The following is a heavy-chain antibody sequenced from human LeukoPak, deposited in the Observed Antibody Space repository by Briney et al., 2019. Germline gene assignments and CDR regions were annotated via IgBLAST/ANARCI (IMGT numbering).Heavy chain of an antibody. V-gene: IGHV4-30-2*01. CDR1: GGSISSGGYY. J-gene: IGHJ4*02. CDR3: ARVRRYYYDSSGYFDY. Sequence: SETLSLTCTVSGGSISSGGYYWSWIRQPPGKGLEWIGYIYHSGSTYYNPSLKSRVTISVDRSKNQFSLKLSSVTAADTAVYYCARVRRYYYDSSGYFDYWGQGTLVTVSS. D-gene: IGHD3-22*01. CDR2: IYHSGST.